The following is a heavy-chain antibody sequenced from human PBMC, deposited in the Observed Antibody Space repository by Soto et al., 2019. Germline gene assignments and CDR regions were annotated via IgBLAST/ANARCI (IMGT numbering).Heavy chain of an antibody. Sequence: PSETLSLTCTVSGGSISSYYWSWIRQPPGKGLEWIGYIYYSGSTNYNPSLKSRVTISVDTSKNQFSLKLSSVTAADTAVYYCARGGYYDSSGYYQLEYFQHWGQGTLVTVSS. CDR1: GGSISSYY. CDR2: IYYSGST. V-gene: IGHV4-59*01. J-gene: IGHJ1*01. CDR3: ARGGYYDSSGYYQLEYFQH. D-gene: IGHD3-22*01.